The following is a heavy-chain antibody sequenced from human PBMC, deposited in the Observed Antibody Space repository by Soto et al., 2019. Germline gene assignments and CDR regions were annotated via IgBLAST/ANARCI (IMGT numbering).Heavy chain of an antibody. D-gene: IGHD2-15*01. CDR3: AREPRYCRGGSCSITGDAYDI. V-gene: IGHV3-66*01. CDR2: ISNRGDT. Sequence: EVQLVESGGGLVQPGGSLRLSCTASGFIVSDTYVNWVRQAPGKGLEWVSVISNRGDTHYADSVRGRLSLSRDISDNTLHLQMNNLRVEDTDVYYCAREPRYCRGGSCSITGDAYDIWGQGTMVTVSS. CDR1: GFIVSDTY. J-gene: IGHJ3*02.